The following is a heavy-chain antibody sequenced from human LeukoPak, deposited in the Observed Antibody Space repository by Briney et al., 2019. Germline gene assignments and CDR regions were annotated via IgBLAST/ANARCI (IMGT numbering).Heavy chain of an antibody. CDR3: AKDPANYEGGYYSDY. V-gene: IGHV3-30*02. J-gene: IGHJ4*02. Sequence: QSGGSLRLSCAASGFTFSSYWMHWVRQAPGKGLEWVAFIRYDGSNKYYADSVKGRFTISRDNSKNTLYLQMNSLRAEDTAVYYCAKDPANYEGGYYSDYWGQGTLVTVSS. D-gene: IGHD3-22*01. CDR2: IRYDGSNK. CDR1: GFTFSSYW.